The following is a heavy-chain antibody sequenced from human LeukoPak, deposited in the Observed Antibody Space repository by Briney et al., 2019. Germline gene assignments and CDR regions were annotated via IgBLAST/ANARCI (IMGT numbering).Heavy chain of an antibody. CDR1: GYSFTSYW. J-gene: IGHJ6*02. CDR3: ASGLRITIFGVVKNYYYYGMDV. Sequence: KISCKGSGYSFTSYWISWVRQAPGQGLEWMGGIIPIFGTANYAQKFQGRVTITADESTSTAYMELSSLRSEDTAVYYCASGLRITIFGVVKNYYYYGMDVWGQGTTVTVSS. D-gene: IGHD3-3*01. CDR2: IIPIFGTA. V-gene: IGHV1-69*01.